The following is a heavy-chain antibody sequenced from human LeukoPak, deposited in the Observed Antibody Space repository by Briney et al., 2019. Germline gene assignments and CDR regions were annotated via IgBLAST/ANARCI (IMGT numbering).Heavy chain of an antibody. CDR3: AREGVNNNWFDP. CDR1: GFPFDDYG. V-gene: IGHV3-20*04. D-gene: IGHD3-16*01. CDR2: INWNGGST. J-gene: IGHJ5*02. Sequence: RGSLRLSCAASGFPFDDYGMSWVRQAPGKGLEWVSGINWNGGSTGYADSVKGRFTISRDNAKNSLYLQMNSLRAEDTALYYCAREGVNNNWFDPWGQGTLVTVSS.